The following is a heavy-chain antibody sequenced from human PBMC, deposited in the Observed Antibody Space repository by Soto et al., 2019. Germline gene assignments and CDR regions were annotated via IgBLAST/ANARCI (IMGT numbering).Heavy chain of an antibody. D-gene: IGHD3-3*01. Sequence: GESLKISCKGSGYSFTSYWIGWVRQMPGKGLEWMGIIYPGDSDTRYSPSFQGQVTISADKSISTAYLQWSSLKASDTAMYYCARTYYDFWSGYYLGNRGFDPWGQGTLVTVSS. V-gene: IGHV5-51*01. CDR2: IYPGDSDT. CDR3: ARTYYDFWSGYYLGNRGFDP. J-gene: IGHJ5*02. CDR1: GYSFTSYW.